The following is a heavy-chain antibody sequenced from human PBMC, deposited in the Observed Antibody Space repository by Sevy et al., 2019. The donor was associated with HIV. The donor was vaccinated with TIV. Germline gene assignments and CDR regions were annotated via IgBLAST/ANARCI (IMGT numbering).Heavy chain of an antibody. D-gene: IGHD6-19*01. Sequence: SETLSLTCAVYGGSFSGYYWSWIRQPPGKGLEWIGEINHSGSTNYNPSLKSLVTISVDTSKNQFSLKLSSVTAADTAVYYCARGRAVAGYVYGDFDYWGQGTLVTVSS. CDR1: GGSFSGYY. CDR2: INHSGST. CDR3: ARGRAVAGYVYGDFDY. V-gene: IGHV4-34*01. J-gene: IGHJ4*02.